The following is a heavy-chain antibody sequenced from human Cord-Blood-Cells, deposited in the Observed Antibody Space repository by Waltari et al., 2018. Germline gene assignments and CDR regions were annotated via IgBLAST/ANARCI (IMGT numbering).Heavy chain of an antibody. Sequence: QVQLVQSGAEVKKPGASVKVSCKASGYTFTSYGISWVRQAPGQGLEWMGWISAYNGNTNYAQKLQGRVTMTTDTSTSTAYRELRSLRSDDTAVYYCARGGRITIFGVVINEPRPYGMDVWGQGTTVTVSS. CDR2: ISAYNGNT. V-gene: IGHV1-18*01. D-gene: IGHD3-3*01. J-gene: IGHJ6*02. CDR3: ARGGRITIFGVVINEPRPYGMDV. CDR1: GYTFTSYG.